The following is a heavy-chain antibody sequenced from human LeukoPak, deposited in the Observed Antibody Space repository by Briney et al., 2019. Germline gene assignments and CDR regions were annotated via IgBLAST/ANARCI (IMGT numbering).Heavy chain of an antibody. J-gene: IGHJ4*02. CDR1: GFTVSSNY. V-gene: IGHV3-23*01. CDR3: AKRGVVIRVILVGFHKEAYYFDS. Sequence: GGSLRLSCAASGFTVSSNYMSWVRQAPGKGLEWVAGLSGSGGSTNYADSVKGRFTISRDNAKNTLYLQMNSLRAEDTAVYFCAKRGVVIRVILVGFHKEAYYFDSWGQGVLVTVSS. CDR2: LSGSGGST. D-gene: IGHD3-22*01.